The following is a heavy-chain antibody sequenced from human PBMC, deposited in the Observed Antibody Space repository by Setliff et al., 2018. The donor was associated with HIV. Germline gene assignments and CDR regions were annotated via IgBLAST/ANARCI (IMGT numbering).Heavy chain of an antibody. CDR3: ARWVTTPTKGAFDI. J-gene: IGHJ3*02. CDR2: IFYTGSA. V-gene: IGHV4-39*01. D-gene: IGHD3-22*01. CDR1: GGSISNGYYY. Sequence: PSETLSLTCTVSGGSISNGYYYWVWIRQPPGKGLEWIGGIFYTGSAHYNPSLKSRATISVDTSRNQSSMKLSSVTAADTTMYYCARWVTTPTKGAFDIWGQGAVVTVSS.